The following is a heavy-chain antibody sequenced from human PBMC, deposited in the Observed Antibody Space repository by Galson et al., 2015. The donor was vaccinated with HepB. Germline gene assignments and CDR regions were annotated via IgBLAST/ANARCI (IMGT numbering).Heavy chain of an antibody. CDR3: ARSDSSGYYYFDY. CDR2: MNPNSGNT. CDR1: GYTFTSYD. J-gene: IGHJ4*02. V-gene: IGHV1-8*01. Sequence: SVKVSCKASGYTFTSYDINWVRQATGQGLEWMGWMNPNSGNTGYAQKFQGRVTMTRNTSISTAYMELSSLRSEDTAVYYCARSDSSGYYYFDYWGQGTLVTVSS. D-gene: IGHD3-22*01.